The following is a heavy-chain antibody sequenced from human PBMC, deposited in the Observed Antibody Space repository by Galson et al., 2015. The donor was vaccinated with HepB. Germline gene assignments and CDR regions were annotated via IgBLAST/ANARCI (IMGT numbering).Heavy chain of an antibody. CDR2: ISSSGSTI. D-gene: IGHD2-15*01. Sequence: SLRLSCAASGFTFSDYYMSWIRQAPGKGLEWVSYISSSGSTIYYADSVKGRFTISRDNAKNSLYLQMNSLRAEDTAVYYCARDGALIGYCSGGSCPDYWGQGTLVTVSS. CDR1: GFTFSDYY. J-gene: IGHJ4*02. V-gene: IGHV3-11*01. CDR3: ARDGALIGYCSGGSCPDY.